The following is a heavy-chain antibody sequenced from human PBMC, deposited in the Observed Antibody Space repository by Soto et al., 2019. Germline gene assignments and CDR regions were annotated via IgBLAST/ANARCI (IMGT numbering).Heavy chain of an antibody. V-gene: IGHV4-34*01. D-gene: IGHD3-10*01. J-gene: IGHJ4*02. CDR2: INHSGST. CDR3: ARGGDYGSGSYHDY. Sequence: PSETLSLTCAVYGGSFSGYCWSWIRQPPGKGLEWIGEINHSGSTNYNPSLKSRVTISVDTSKNQFSLKLSSVTAADTAVYYCARGGDYGSGSYHDYWGQGTLVTVPQ. CDR1: GGSFSGYC.